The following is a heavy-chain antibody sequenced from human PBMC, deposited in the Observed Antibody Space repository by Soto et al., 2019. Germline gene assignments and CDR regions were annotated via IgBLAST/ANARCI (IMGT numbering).Heavy chain of an antibody. V-gene: IGHV4-59*01. Sequence: SETLSHTCTVSGGSISSYYWSLIRQPPGKGLEWIGYIYYSGSTNYNSSLKSRVTISVDTSKNQFSLKLSSVTAADTAVYYCARGSRYSYGYDVHYYYYLDVWGKGTTVTVSS. D-gene: IGHD5-18*01. CDR3: ARGSRYSYGYDVHYYYYLDV. CDR1: GGSISSYY. CDR2: IYYSGST. J-gene: IGHJ6*03.